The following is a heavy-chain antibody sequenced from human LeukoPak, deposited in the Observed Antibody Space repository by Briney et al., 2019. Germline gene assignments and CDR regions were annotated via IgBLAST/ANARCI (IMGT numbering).Heavy chain of an antibody. CDR2: ISYDGSNK. CDR3: AKEGIYDYGGFDP. D-gene: IGHD4-17*01. Sequence: GGSLRLSCAASGSTFSSYGMHWVRQAPGKGLEWVAVISYDGSNKYYADSVKGRFTISRDNSKNTLYLQMNSLRAEDTAVYYCAKEGIYDYGGFDPWGQGTLVTVSS. V-gene: IGHV3-30*18. J-gene: IGHJ5*02. CDR1: GSTFSSYG.